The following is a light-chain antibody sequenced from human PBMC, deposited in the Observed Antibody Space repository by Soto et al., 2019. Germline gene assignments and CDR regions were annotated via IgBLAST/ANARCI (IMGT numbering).Light chain of an antibody. Sequence: EIVMTHFPSTLSVSPGLRSNLSCRASETVKSNYLAWYQQKRGQAPRLLIYGASRRATGIPDRLSGSGSGTDFTLTITRLEPEDFAVYYCQQYGSSRTFGHGTKVDIK. CDR3: QQYGSSRT. CDR2: GAS. J-gene: IGKJ1*01. V-gene: IGKV3-20*01. CDR1: ETVKSNY.